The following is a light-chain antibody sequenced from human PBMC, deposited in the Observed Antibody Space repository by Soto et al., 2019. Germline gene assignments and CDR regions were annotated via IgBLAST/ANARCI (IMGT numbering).Light chain of an antibody. CDR3: ATWDLTLSAGVL. CDR1: SSNIGKNS. V-gene: IGLV1-51*01. Sequence: QSVLTQPPSVSAAPGQRVSISCSGGSSNIGKNSVSWYQQLPATAPKLLIYDDHQRPSGIPDRFSPSKSGTSATLDITGLQPADEADYYCATWDLTLSAGVLFGGGTKLTVL. CDR2: DDH. J-gene: IGLJ2*01.